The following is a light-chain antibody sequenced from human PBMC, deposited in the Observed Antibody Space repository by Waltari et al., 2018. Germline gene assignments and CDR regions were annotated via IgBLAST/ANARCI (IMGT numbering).Light chain of an antibody. Sequence: SYVLTQPSSVSLAPGATARISCGGNKVGTTHVHWYQQKPGQAPVLVIYDDRDRPSGIPERFSGSNSGNTATLTISRVEAGDEADYYCHVWDSDSDHGVFGGGTELIVL. CDR1: KVGTTH. CDR3: HVWDSDSDHGV. V-gene: IGLV3-21*04. J-gene: IGLJ3*02. CDR2: DDR.